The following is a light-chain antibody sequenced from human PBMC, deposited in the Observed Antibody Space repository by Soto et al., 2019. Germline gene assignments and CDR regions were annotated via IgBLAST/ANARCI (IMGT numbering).Light chain of an antibody. Sequence: DIQMTQSPSSVSASVGDRVTITCRASQDITRWLAWYQQKPGEAPKLLIYAASSLQSGVPSRFSGSGSGTDCTLTISSLQPEDFATYYCPQAISFPRTFGQGTKVEIK. J-gene: IGKJ1*01. CDR2: AAS. V-gene: IGKV1D-12*01. CDR1: QDITRW. CDR3: PQAISFPRT.